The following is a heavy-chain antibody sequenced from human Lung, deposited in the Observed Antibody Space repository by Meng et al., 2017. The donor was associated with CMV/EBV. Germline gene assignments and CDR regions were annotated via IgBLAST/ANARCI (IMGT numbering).Heavy chain of an antibody. Sequence: SXKISCAASGFTFSNYILHWVRQAPGKGLEWLTFISYDVTKKYYADSVKGRFTISRDNSKNTVYLQMNSLRAEDTALYYCARDRLFDLWGQGTVVTVSS. CDR1: GFTFSNYI. J-gene: IGHJ3*01. CDR2: ISYDVTKK. V-gene: IGHV3-30-3*01. CDR3: ARDRLFDL.